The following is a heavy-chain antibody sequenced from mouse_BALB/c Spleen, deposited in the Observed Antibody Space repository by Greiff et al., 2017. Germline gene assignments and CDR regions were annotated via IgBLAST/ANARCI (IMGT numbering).Heavy chain of an antibody. D-gene: IGHD1-1*01. V-gene: IGHV1-9*01. CDR3: ARRGYYGKGAMDY. CDR2: ILPGSGST. J-gene: IGHJ4*01. CDR1: GYTFSSYW. Sequence: QVQLQQSGAELMKPGASVKISCKATGYTFSSYWIEWVKQRPGHGLEWIGEILPGSGSTNYNEKFKGKATFTADTSSNTAYMQLSSLTSEDSAVYYCARRGYYGKGAMDYWGQGTSVTVSS.